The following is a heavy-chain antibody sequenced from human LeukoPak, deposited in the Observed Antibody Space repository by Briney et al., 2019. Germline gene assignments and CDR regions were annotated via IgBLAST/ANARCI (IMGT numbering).Heavy chain of an antibody. CDR1: GITFSSYG. CDR3: ANTSPTVTSLFDY. J-gene: IGHJ4*02. Sequence: GGSLRLSCAASGITFSSYGMHWVRQAPGKGLEWVAFVRYDGSNKYYADSVKGRFTISRDNSKNTLYLQMNSLRAEDTALYYCANTSPTVTSLFDYWGQGTLVTVSS. D-gene: IGHD4-17*01. CDR2: VRYDGSNK. V-gene: IGHV3-30*02.